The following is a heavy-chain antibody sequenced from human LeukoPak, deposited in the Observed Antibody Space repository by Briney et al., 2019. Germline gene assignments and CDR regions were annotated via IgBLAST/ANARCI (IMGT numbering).Heavy chain of an antibody. J-gene: IGHJ4*02. Sequence: TSETLSLTCTVSGGSISSGDYYWSWIRQPPGKGLEWIGYIYYSGSTYYNPSHKSRVTISVDTSKNQFSLKLSSVTAADTAVYYCARVHYSGSYYFDYWGQGTLVTVSS. V-gene: IGHV4-30-4*01. D-gene: IGHD1-26*01. CDR2: IYYSGST. CDR1: GGSISSGDYY. CDR3: ARVHYSGSYYFDY.